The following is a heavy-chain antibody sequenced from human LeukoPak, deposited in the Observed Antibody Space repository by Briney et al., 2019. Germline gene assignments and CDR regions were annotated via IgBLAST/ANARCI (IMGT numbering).Heavy chain of an antibody. D-gene: IGHD3-22*01. J-gene: IGHJ6*02. CDR3: ARVGITRYYDSSGYYRKDYYYYGMDV. CDR1: GGSFSGYY. Sequence: SSETLSLTCAVYGGSFSGYYWSWTRQPPGKGLEWIGEINHSGSTNYNPSLKSRVTISVDTSKNQFSLKLSSVTAADTAVYYCARVGITRYYDSSGYYRKDYYYYGMDVWGQGTTVTVSS. V-gene: IGHV4-34*01. CDR2: INHSGST.